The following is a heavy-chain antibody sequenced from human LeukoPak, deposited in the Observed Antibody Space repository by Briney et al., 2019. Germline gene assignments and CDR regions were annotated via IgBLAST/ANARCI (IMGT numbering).Heavy chain of an antibody. CDR3: ARILEIPRDAFDI. CDR2: LYYNGST. D-gene: IGHD5-24*01. CDR1: GGSISSYY. V-gene: IGHV4-59*01. Sequence: PSGTLSLTCTVSGGSISSYYWSWIRQPPGKGLEWIGYLYYNGSTNYSPSLKSRVTMSADTSKNQFSLKLSSVTAADTAVYYCARILEIPRDAFDIWGQGTMVTVSS. J-gene: IGHJ3*02.